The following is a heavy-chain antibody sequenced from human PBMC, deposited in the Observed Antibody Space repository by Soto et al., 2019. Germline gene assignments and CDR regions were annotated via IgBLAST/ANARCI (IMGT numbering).Heavy chain of an antibody. CDR2: ISYDGSLQ. J-gene: IGHJ4*02. CDR1: GFTFSSYG. Sequence: QAQLVESGGGVVQPGRSLRLSCAASGFTFSSYGMHWARQAPGTGLEWVAVISYDGSLQHYADSVKGRFTISRDNSKNMLMLKMKRLGARDTAVYYCATYRGFGHASVPYSWGPGTLVSVSS. V-gene: IGHV3-30*03. D-gene: IGHD3-10*01. CDR3: ATYRGFGHASVPYS.